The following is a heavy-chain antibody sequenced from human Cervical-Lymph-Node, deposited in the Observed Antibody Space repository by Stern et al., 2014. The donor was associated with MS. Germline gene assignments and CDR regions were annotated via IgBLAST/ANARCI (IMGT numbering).Heavy chain of an antibody. V-gene: IGHV3-11*01. Sequence: DQLGESGGGLVKPGGSLRLSCAASGFTFSDYYMNWIRQTPGRGLEWVSYITSSGSSRYYVDSVKGRFTISRDNAKNSLYLQMNSLRAEDTAVYYCASPGPQNAFDIWGQGTMVTVSS. CDR2: ITSSGSSR. CDR3: ASPGPQNAFDI. CDR1: GFTFSDYY. J-gene: IGHJ3*02.